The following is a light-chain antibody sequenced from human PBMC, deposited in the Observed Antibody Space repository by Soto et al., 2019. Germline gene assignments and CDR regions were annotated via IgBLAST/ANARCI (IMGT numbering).Light chain of an antibody. J-gene: IGKJ3*01. CDR3: QQSSTAPFT. CDR2: AAS. CDR1: QNINTY. Sequence: DIQMTQSPSSLSASVGDRVTITCRASQNINTYLNWHQQKPGKAPKLLIFAASSLQSGVPSRFSGSGSRPDFTLTISSLQPEDFATYYCQQSSTAPFTFGPGTKVDIK. V-gene: IGKV1-39*01.